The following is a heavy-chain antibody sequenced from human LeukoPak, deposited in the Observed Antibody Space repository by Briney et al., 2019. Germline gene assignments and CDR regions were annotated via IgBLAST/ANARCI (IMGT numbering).Heavy chain of an antibody. V-gene: IGHV3-21*01. CDR3: ARDTSNPYYYDSSDPDALDI. CDR2: ISSSSSYI. D-gene: IGHD3-22*01. Sequence: GGSLRLSCAASGFTFSSYSMNWVRQAPGNGLEWVSSISSSSSYIYYADSVKGRFTISRDNAKNSLYLQMNSLRAEDTAVYYCARDTSNPYYYDSSDPDALDIWGQGTMVTVSS. J-gene: IGHJ3*02. CDR1: GFTFSSYS.